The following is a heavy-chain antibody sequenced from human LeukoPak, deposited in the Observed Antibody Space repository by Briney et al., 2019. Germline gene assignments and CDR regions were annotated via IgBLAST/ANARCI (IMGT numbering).Heavy chain of an antibody. CDR1: GGSISYSSYY. D-gene: IGHD3-10*01. Sequence: SETLSLTCTVSGGSISYSSYYWGWIRQPPGKGLEWIGSIYYSGSTYYNPSLKSRVTISVDTSKNQFSLKLNSVTAADTAIYYCAKHYMGSSYNRGLDYWGQGTLVTVSS. V-gene: IGHV4-39*01. J-gene: IGHJ4*02. CDR3: AKHYMGSSYNRGLDY. CDR2: IYYSGST.